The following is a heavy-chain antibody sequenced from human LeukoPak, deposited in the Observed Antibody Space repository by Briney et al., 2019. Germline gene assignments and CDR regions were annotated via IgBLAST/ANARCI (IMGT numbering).Heavy chain of an antibody. CDR2: INPNSGGT. CDR1: GYTFTGYY. Sequence: GASVKVSCKASGYTFTGYYMHWVRQAPGQGLEWMGWINPNSGGTNYAQKFQGRVTMTRDMSTSTAYMELSRLRSDDTAVYYCARGADDVLAILTTDFDYWGQGTLVTVSS. D-gene: IGHD4-17*01. CDR3: ARGADDVLAILTTDFDY. V-gene: IGHV1-2*02. J-gene: IGHJ4*02.